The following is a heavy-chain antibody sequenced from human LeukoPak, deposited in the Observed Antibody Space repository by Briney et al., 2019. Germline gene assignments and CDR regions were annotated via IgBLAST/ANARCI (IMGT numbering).Heavy chain of an antibody. CDR3: ARDYYESSGYFGY. V-gene: IGHV1-2*02. CDR2: INPNSGGT. CDR1: GYTFTGYY. Sequence: ASVKVSCKASGYTFTGYYMHWVREGPGQGLEWMGWINPNSGGTNYAQKFQGRVTMTRDTSISTAYMELSRLRSDDTAVYFCARDYYESSGYFGYWGQGTLVTVSS. J-gene: IGHJ4*02. D-gene: IGHD3-22*01.